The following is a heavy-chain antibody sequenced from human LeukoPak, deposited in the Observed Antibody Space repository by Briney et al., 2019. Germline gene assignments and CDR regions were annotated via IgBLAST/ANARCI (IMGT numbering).Heavy chain of an antibody. CDR3: VVSIQAAAIPAFDS. CDR1: GYNFAHN. CDR2: INPKNGGT. D-gene: IGHD6-25*01. J-gene: IGHJ4*02. V-gene: IGHV1-2*02. Sequence: SVKVSCKASGYNFAHNIHWVRQAPGQGHEFMGWINPKNGGTKYAQNFQGRVTMTRDTSISTVYMELSSLGSDDTAVYYCVVSIQAAAIPAFDSWGQGTLVTVSS.